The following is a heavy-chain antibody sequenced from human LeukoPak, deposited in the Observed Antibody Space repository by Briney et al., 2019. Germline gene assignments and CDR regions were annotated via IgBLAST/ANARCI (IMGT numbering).Heavy chain of an antibody. Sequence: PGGSLRLSCAASGFTFSSYGMHWVRQAPGKGLEWVAFIRYDGSNKYYADSVKGRFTISRDNSKNTLYLQMNGLRAEDTAVYYCAKRESTSTSPYWFDPWGQGTLVTVSS. CDR1: GFTFSSYG. V-gene: IGHV3-30*02. CDR2: IRYDGSNK. CDR3: AKRESTSTSPYWFDP. J-gene: IGHJ5*02. D-gene: IGHD2-2*01.